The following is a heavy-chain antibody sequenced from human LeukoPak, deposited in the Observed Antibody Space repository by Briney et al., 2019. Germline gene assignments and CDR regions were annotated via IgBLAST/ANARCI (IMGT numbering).Heavy chain of an antibody. D-gene: IGHD6-13*01. V-gene: IGHV1-69*13. J-gene: IGHJ5*02. CDR1: GGTFSSYA. Sequence: EASVKVSCKASGGTFSSYAISWVRQAPGQGLEWMGGIIPIFGTANYAQKFQGRVTITADESTSTAYMELSSLRSEDTAVYYCASHASNGYSSSWYSVRNWFDPWGQGTLVTVSS. CDR3: ASHASNGYSSSWYSVRNWFDP. CDR2: IIPIFGTA.